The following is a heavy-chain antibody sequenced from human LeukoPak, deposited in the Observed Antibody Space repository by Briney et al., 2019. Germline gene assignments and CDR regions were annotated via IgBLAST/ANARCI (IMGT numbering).Heavy chain of an antibody. J-gene: IGHJ4*02. Sequence: GGSLRLSCAASGFTFSSYSMNWVHQAPGKGLEWVSSISSSSSYIYYADSVKGRFTISRDNAKNSLYLQMNSLRAEDTAVYYCARDTDYGDYVSGYWGQGTLVTVSS. D-gene: IGHD4-17*01. CDR3: ARDTDYGDYVSGY. V-gene: IGHV3-21*01. CDR2: ISSSSSYI. CDR1: GFTFSSYS.